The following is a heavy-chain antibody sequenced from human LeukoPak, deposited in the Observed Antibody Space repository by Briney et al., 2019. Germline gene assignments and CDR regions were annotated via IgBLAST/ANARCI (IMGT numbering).Heavy chain of an antibody. CDR2: VSGSGGST. CDR1: GFTFSSYA. D-gene: IGHD3-22*01. CDR3: AQDAHPDSGGYLYYFDY. Sequence: PGGSLRLSCAASGFTFSSYAMSWVRHAPGKGLECVAVVSGSGGSTHYAHSVKGRFTISRDNSKNTLYMQMNSLRAEDTAVYYCAQDAHPDSGGYLYYFDYWGQGTLVTVSS. J-gene: IGHJ4*02. V-gene: IGHV3-23*01.